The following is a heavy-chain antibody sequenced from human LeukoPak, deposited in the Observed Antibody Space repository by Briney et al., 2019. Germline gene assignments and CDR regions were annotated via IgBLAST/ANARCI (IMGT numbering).Heavy chain of an antibody. D-gene: IGHD2-2*01. CDR3: AQGVVPAAMGACWIDP. J-gene: IGHJ5*02. Sequence: EASVNVSYKVSVYTLTELSMHWVRQAPGKGLEWMRGFDPEDGETIYAQKFQGRVTMTEDTSTDTAYMELSSLRSEDTAVYYCAQGVVPAAMGACWIDPWGQGTLVTVSS. CDR1: VYTLTELS. V-gene: IGHV1-24*01. CDR2: FDPEDGET.